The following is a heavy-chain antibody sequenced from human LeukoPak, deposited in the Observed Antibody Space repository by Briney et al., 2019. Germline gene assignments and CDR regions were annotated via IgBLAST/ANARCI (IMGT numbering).Heavy chain of an antibody. Sequence: ASVKVSCKASGYIYTNYGISWVRQAPGQGLEWMGWISVYNGDTNYAQRLQGRVTMTTDTSTSTAYMEVRSLRSDDTAVYYCARGVVAATFYYYMDVWGKGTTVTVSS. CDR2: ISVYNGDT. D-gene: IGHD2-15*01. CDR1: GYIYTNYG. V-gene: IGHV1-18*01. J-gene: IGHJ6*03. CDR3: ARGVVAATFYYYMDV.